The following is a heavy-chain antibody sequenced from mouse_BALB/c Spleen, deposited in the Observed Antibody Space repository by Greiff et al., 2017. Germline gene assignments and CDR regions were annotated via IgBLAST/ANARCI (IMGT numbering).Heavy chain of an antibody. CDR2: IWAGGST. D-gene: IGHD2-14*01. CDR3: ARDRNYRYDGNAMDY. CDR1: GFSLTSYG. Sequence: VQLQESGPGLVAPSQSLSITCTVSGFSLTSYGVHWVRQPPGKGLEWLGVIWAGGSTNYNSALMSRLSISKDNSKSQVFLKMNSLQTDDTAMYYCARDRNYRYDGNAMDYWGQGTSVTVSS. V-gene: IGHV2-9*02. J-gene: IGHJ4*01.